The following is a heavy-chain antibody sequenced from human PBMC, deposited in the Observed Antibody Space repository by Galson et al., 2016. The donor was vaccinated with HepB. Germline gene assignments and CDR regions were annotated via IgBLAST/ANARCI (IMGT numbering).Heavy chain of an antibody. CDR2: IWSGGIKK. J-gene: IGHJ4*02. Sequence: LSCAGSGFSFSAYAVHWVRQTPGKGLEWVAVIWSGGIKKYYADSVEGRFTVSRDNSENTVYLQIDTLRVEDTAMYYCASSVVVAGIIDYWGQGTLVTVSS. D-gene: IGHD2-2*01. CDR3: ASSVVVAGIIDY. V-gene: IGHV3-33*01. CDR1: GFSFSAYA.